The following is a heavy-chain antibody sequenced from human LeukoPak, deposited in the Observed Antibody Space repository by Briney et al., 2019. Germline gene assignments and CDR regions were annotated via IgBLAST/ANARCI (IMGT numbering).Heavy chain of an antibody. CDR3: ARDAYYYDSSGYLGVSDAFDI. CDR1: GDSISSGDYY. J-gene: IGHJ3*02. V-gene: IGHV4-61*08. CDR2: IYYSGST. Sequence: PSQTLSLTCTVSGDSISSGDYYWSWIRQPPGKGLEWIGYIYYSGSTNYNPSLKSRVTISVDTSKNQFSLKLSSVTAADTAVYYCARDAYYYDSSGYLGVSDAFDIWGQGTMVTVSS. D-gene: IGHD3-22*01.